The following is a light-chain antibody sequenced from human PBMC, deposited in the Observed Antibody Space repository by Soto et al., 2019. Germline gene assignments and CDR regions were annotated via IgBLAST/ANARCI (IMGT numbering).Light chain of an antibody. CDR1: QSISSY. CDR3: QQYYSYSRT. V-gene: IGKV1-5*03. J-gene: IGKJ1*01. CDR2: KAS. Sequence: DIQMTQSPSSLSASVGDRVTITCRASQSISSYLNWYQQKPGKAPKLLIYKASSLESGVPSRFSGSGSGSDFTLTISSLQPDDLATYYCQQYYSYSRTFGQGTKVDI.